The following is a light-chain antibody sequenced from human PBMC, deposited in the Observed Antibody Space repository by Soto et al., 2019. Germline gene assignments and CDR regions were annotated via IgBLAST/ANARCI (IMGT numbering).Light chain of an antibody. CDR1: QNVRNG. J-gene: IGKJ5*01. CDR2: DAS. CDR3: QQYNTYST. Sequence: DIPMTPTPPTLSGSVGDGVSITCRSSQNVRNGLALYQQKPGKAANPLIYDASSLKSGGPARFSGSGSGTEFTLTIGSLQPDDFATYYCQQYNTYSTFGQGTRLE. V-gene: IGKV1-5*01.